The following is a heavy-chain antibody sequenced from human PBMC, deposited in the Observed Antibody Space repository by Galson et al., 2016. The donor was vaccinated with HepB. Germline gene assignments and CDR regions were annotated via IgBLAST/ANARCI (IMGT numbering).Heavy chain of an antibody. J-gene: IGHJ3*02. CDR2: IKQDGSEK. D-gene: IGHD2-2*01. CDR3: ARDSWDIVVVSPAMFTFDI. Sequence: SLRLSCAVSGFTFRSYWMSWVRQAPGRGLEWVANIKQDGSEKYYLDSVKGRFTISRDNAKNSLSLQMNSLRVEDTAVYYCARDSWDIVVVSPAMFTFDIWGQGTMVTASS. CDR1: GFTFRSYW. V-gene: IGHV3-7*01.